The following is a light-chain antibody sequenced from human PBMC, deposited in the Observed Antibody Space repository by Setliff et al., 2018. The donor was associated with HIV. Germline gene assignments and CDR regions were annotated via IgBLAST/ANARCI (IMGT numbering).Light chain of an antibody. Sequence: SVLTQPASVSGSPGQSITISCTGTSSDVGGYNYVSWYQQHPGKAPKLRIYDVSNRPSGVSNRFSGSKSGNTASLTISGLQAEDEADYYCGSYTSTSTLFVFGTGTKVTVL. CDR1: SSDVGGYNY. J-gene: IGLJ1*01. V-gene: IGLV2-14*01. CDR3: GSYTSTSTLFV. CDR2: DVS.